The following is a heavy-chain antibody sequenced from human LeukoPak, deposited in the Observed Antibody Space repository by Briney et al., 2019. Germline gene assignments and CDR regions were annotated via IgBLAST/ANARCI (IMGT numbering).Heavy chain of an antibody. J-gene: IGHJ6*02. CDR3: ARDSLYCSSTSCYHPPYYYYYGMDV. D-gene: IGHD2-2*01. V-gene: IGHV1-2*02. Sequence: ASVKVSCKASGYTFTGYYMHWVRQAPGQGLEWMGWINPNSGGTNYAQKFQGRVTMTRDTSISTAYMELSRLRSDDTAVYYCARDSLYCSSTSCYHPPYYYYYGMDVWGQGTTVTVSS. CDR1: GYTFTGYY. CDR2: INPNSGGT.